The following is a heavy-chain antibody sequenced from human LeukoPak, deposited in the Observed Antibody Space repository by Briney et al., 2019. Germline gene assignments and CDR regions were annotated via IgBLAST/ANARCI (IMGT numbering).Heavy chain of an antibody. CDR1: GGPISTYY. D-gene: IGHD5-24*01. CDR3: AREADGYNDY. CDR2: IYTSGST. V-gene: IGHV4-4*07. Sequence: SETLSLTCTVSGGPISTYYWSWIRQPPGKELEWIGRIYTSGSTNYNPSLKSRVTMSVDTSKNQFSLKLSSVTAADTGVYYCAREADGYNDYWGQGTLVTVSS. J-gene: IGHJ4*02.